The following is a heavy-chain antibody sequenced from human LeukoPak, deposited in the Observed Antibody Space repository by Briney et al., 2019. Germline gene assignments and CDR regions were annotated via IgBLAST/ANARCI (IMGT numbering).Heavy chain of an antibody. CDR3: ARGLGIFGVDAEYFDY. CDR2: IYYSGST. J-gene: IGHJ4*02. Sequence: SETLSLTRAVSGGSISSGGYSWSWIRQPPGKGLEWIGYIYYSGSTYYNPSLKSRVTISVDTSKNQFSLKLSSVTAADTAVYYCARGLGIFGVDAEYFDYWGQGTLVTVSS. V-gene: IGHV4-30-4*07. CDR1: GGSISSGGYS. D-gene: IGHD3-3*01.